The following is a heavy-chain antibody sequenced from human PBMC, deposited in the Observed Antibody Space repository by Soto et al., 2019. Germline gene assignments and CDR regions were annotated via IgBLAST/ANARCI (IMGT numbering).Heavy chain of an antibody. J-gene: IGHJ6*02. CDR2: ISYDGSNK. CDR1: GFTFSSYG. D-gene: IGHD3-10*01. CDR3: AKDRGDGYNYYYYYGMDV. Sequence: GGSLRLSCAASGFTFSSYGMHWVRQAPGKGLEWVAVISYDGSNKYYADSVKGRFTISRDNSKNTLYLQMNSLRAEDTAVYYCAKDRGDGYNYYYYYGMDVWGQGTTGTAP. V-gene: IGHV3-30*18.